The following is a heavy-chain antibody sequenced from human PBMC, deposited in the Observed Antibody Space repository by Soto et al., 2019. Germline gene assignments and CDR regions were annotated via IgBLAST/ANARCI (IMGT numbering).Heavy chain of an antibody. CDR3: AKDLGELALDY. CDR2: ISGSGGST. CDR1: GFTFSTYA. J-gene: IGHJ4*02. V-gene: IGHV3-23*01. Sequence: GGSLRLSCAASGFTFSTYAMSWVRQAPGKGLEWVSAISGSGGSTYYADSVKGRFTISRGNSKNTLYLQMNSLRAGDTAVYYCAKDLGELALDYWGQGTLVTVSS. D-gene: IGHD3-10*01.